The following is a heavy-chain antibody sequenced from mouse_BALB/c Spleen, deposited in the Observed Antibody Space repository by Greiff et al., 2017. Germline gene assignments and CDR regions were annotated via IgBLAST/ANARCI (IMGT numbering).Heavy chain of an antibody. CDR2: ISCYNGAT. J-gene: IGHJ4*01. CDR3: ARITTGGYYAMDY. CDR1: GYSFTGYY. D-gene: IGHD1-1*01. Sequence: LVKTGASVKISCKASGYSFTGYYMHWVKQSHGKSLEWIGYISCYNGATSYNQKFKGKATFTVDTSSSTAYMQFNSLTSEDSAVYYCARITTGGYYAMDYWGQGTSVTVSS. V-gene: IGHV1S34*01.